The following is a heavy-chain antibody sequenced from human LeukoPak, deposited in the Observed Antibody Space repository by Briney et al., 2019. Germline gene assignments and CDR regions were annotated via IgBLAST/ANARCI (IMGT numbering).Heavy chain of an antibody. Sequence: GTSLRLSCAASGFTFSSNGMHWVRQAPGKGLEWVAVISYDGTKTYYADSVKGRFTISRDNSKNTLYLQMNSLRAEDTAVYYCAKLSHGGLGELSSPYFDYWGQGTLVTVSS. CDR1: GFTFSSNG. CDR2: ISYDGTKT. CDR3: AKLSHGGLGELSSPYFDY. V-gene: IGHV3-33*05. J-gene: IGHJ4*02. D-gene: IGHD3-16*02.